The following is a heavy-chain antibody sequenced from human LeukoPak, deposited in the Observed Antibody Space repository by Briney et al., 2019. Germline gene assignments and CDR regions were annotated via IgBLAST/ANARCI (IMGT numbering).Heavy chain of an antibody. CDR3: AKTDSAEGTFEI. Sequence: GESLKISCQASGYVFGFYWIAWVRQMPGKGLEWIGIIYPGDDDTRYGPSMQGQVIISADTSINTAYLHLNSLKASDTAIYYCAKTDSAEGTFEIWGQGTMVTASS. D-gene: IGHD1-14*01. CDR2: IYPGDDDT. V-gene: IGHV5-51*01. CDR1: GYVFGFYW. J-gene: IGHJ3*02.